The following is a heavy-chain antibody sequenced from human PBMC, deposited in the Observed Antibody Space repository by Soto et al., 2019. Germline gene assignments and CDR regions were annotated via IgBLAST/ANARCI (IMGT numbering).Heavy chain of an antibody. CDR3: ARGGAASDGEDY. J-gene: IGHJ4*02. D-gene: IGHD3-10*01. CDR2: INRSGST. Sequence: SVTLCLTCAVDGGTFSGHYGSWIRKPPGKGLEWIGEINRSGSTNYNPSLKSRVTISVDTSKNQFSLKLSSVTAADTAVYYCARGGAASDGEDYWGQGTLVTVSS. V-gene: IGHV4-34*01. CDR1: GGTFSGHY.